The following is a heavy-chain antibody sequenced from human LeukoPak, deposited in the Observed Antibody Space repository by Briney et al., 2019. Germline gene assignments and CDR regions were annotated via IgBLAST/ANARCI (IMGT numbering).Heavy chain of an antibody. Sequence: GGSLRLSCAASGFTFSDYYMSWIRQAPGKGLEWVSYISSSGSTIYYADSVKGRFTISRDNAKNSLYLRMNSLRAEDTAVYYCARDEGYSSSWYPQTYNWFDPWGQGTLVTVSS. CDR1: GFTFSDYY. CDR3: ARDEGYSSSWYPQTYNWFDP. J-gene: IGHJ5*02. V-gene: IGHV3-11*01. CDR2: ISSSGSTI. D-gene: IGHD6-13*01.